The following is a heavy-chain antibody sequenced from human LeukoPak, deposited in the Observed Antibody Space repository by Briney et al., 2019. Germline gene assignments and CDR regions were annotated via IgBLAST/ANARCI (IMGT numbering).Heavy chain of an antibody. CDR1: GYTFTGYY. CDR2: INPNSGGT. D-gene: IGHD2-2*01. V-gene: IGHV1-2*02. Sequence: ASVKVSCKASGYTFTGYYMHWVRQAPGQGLEWMGWINPNSGGTNYAQKFQGRVTMTRDTSISTAYMELSRLRSDDTAMYYCARDPPYKVVPAAMGEDYWGQGTLVTVSS. CDR3: ARDPPYKVVPAAMGEDY. J-gene: IGHJ4*02.